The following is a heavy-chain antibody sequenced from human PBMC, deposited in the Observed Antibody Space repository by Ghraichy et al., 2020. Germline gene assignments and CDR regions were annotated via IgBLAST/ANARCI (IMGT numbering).Heavy chain of an antibody. CDR1: GFTFSSYG. CDR3: AKERFSSGSYHGMDV. V-gene: IGHV3-30*18. CDR2: ISFDGSNK. J-gene: IGHJ6*02. D-gene: IGHD3-22*01. Sequence: GGSLGLSCAASGFTFSSYGMHWVRQAPGKGLEWMAVISFDGSNKHYTDSVRGRFTISRDRSKNTLYLQMHSLRAEDTAVYYCAKERFSSGSYHGMDVWGQGTTVTVSS.